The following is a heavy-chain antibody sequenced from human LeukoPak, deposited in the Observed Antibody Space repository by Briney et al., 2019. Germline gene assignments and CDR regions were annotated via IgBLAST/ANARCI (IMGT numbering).Heavy chain of an antibody. V-gene: IGHV4-34*01. CDR1: GGSFSGYY. Sequence: PSETLSLTCAVYGGSFSGYYLSWIRQPPGKGLEWIGEINHSGSTNYNPSLKSRVTISVDTSKNQFSLKLSSVTAADTAVYYCARGLGDYWGQGTLVTVSS. CDR2: INHSGST. CDR3: ARGLGDY. J-gene: IGHJ4*02. D-gene: IGHD3-16*01.